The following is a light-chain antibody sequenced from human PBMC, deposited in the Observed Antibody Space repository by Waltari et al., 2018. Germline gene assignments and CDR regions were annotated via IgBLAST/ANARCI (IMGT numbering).Light chain of an antibody. CDR3: QQYCTTPT. Sequence: DIVMTQFPDSLAGSLGERATINRKASQSVLYRSNNKEYLAWYQQKPGQPAKLLIYWASTRESGVPDRFSGSGSGTDFTLTISSLQAEDVAVYYCQQYCTTPTFGQGTKVEIK. CDR2: WAS. V-gene: IGKV4-1*01. J-gene: IGKJ1*01. CDR1: QSVLYRSNNKEY.